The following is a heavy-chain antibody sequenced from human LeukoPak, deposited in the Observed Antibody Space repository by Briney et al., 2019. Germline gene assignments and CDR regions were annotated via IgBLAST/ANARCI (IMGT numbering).Heavy chain of an antibody. V-gene: IGHV3-30*04. D-gene: IGHD2-2*01. CDR2: ISYDGSNK. CDR3: AGEQVVPQLGGGMDV. J-gene: IGHJ6*02. CDR1: GFTFSGYA. Sequence: GGSLRLSCAASGFTFSGYAMHWVRQAPGKGLEWVAVISYDGSNKYYADSVKGRFTISRDNSKNTLYLQMNSLRAEDTAVYYCAGEQVVPQLGGGMDVWGQGTTVTVSS.